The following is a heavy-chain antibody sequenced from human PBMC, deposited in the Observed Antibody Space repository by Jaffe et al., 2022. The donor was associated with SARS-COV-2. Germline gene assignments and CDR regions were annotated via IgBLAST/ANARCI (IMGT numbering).Heavy chain of an antibody. D-gene: IGHD3-9*01. Sequence: EVQLVESGGGLVQPGRSLRLSCAASGFTFDDYTMHWVRQAPGKGLEWVSGIGWNSGSIAYADSVKGRFTISRDNAKNSLHLQMNSLRAEDTALYYCAQGNWLSQGLLDHWGQGTLVTVSS. V-gene: IGHV3-9*01. CDR2: IGWNSGSI. CDR1: GFTFDDYT. J-gene: IGHJ4*02. CDR3: AQGNWLSQGLLDH.